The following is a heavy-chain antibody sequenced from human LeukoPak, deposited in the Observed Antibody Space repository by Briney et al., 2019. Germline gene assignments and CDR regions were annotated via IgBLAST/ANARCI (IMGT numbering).Heavy chain of an antibody. Sequence: GGSLRLSCAASGFTFDDYAMHWVRQAPGKGLVWVSRIKTDGSSTNYADSVKGRFTISRDNAKNTLYLQMNSLRADDTAVYYCARYNYGMDVWGQGTTVTVSS. CDR2: IKTDGSST. CDR3: ARYNYGMDV. D-gene: IGHD1-14*01. CDR1: GFTFDDYA. J-gene: IGHJ6*02. V-gene: IGHV3-74*01.